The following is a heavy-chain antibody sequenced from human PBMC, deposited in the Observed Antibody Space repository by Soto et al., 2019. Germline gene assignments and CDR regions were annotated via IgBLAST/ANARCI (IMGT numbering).Heavy chain of an antibody. CDR1: GFSFSTYG. V-gene: IGHV3-33*01. J-gene: IGHJ4*02. CDR2: IWYDGSND. Sequence: GGSLRLSCAASGFSFSTYGMQWVRQAPGKGLEWVAEIWYDGSNDFYSDSVKGRFTISRDNAKNTLFLQMNSLRAEDTAMYYCGRGYNYADYWGQGTQVTVSS. D-gene: IGHD5-18*01. CDR3: GRGYNYADY.